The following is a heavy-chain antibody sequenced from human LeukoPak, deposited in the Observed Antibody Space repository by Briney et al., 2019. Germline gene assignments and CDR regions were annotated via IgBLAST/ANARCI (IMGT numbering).Heavy chain of an antibody. J-gene: IGHJ4*02. V-gene: IGHV3-23*01. Sequence: GGSLRLSCAASGFTFSSNAMSWVRQAPGKGLEWVSGISYSGGSRNYADSVKGRFTISRDTAKNSLYLQMNSLRAEDSALYYWARDKSGWARDYWGQGTLVTVSA. CDR1: GFTFSSNA. CDR2: ISYSGGSR. CDR3: ARDKSGWARDY. D-gene: IGHD6-19*01.